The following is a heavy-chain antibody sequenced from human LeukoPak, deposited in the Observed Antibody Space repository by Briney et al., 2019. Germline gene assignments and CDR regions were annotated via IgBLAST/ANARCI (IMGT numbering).Heavy chain of an antibody. V-gene: IGHV1-69*05. CDR2: IIPIFGTA. J-gene: IGHJ4*02. CDR1: GYTFNIYY. D-gene: IGHD4/OR15-4a*01. CDR3: ARDQGYGAYGLDY. Sequence: SVKVSCKTSGYTFNIYYVRWVRQAPGQGLEWMGRIIPIFGTANYAQKFQGRVTITTDESTSTAYMELTSLRSEDTAVYYCARDQGYGAYGLDYWGQGTLVTVSS.